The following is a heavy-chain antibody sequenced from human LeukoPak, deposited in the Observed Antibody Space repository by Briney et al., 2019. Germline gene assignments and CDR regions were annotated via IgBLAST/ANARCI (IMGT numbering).Heavy chain of an antibody. CDR2: ISYDGTNK. Sequence: GGSLRLSCAASGFTFSSYGMHWVRQAPGKGLEWVAVISYDGTNKYYADSVRGRVTVSRDNSKNPLFLYMNSLRAEDTALYYCTRSGRYCSSTSCYVSDYWGQGTLVTVSS. CDR1: GFTFSSYG. CDR3: TRSGRYCSSTSCYVSDY. V-gene: IGHV3-30*03. J-gene: IGHJ4*02. D-gene: IGHD2-2*01.